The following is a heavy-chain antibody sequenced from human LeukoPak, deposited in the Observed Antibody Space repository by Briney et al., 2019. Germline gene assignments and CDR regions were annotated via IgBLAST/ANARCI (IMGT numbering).Heavy chain of an antibody. J-gene: IGHJ6*03. Sequence: ASVKVSCKASGYTFTGYYMHWVRQAPGQGLEWMGIINPSGGSTSYAQKFQGRVTMTRDTSTSTVYMELSSLRSEDTAVYYCARARYETRIWPKSRYDYYHYMDVWGKGTTVTVSS. V-gene: IGHV1-46*01. CDR3: ARARYETRIWPKSRYDYYHYMDV. CDR1: GYTFTGYY. D-gene: IGHD3-3*01. CDR2: INPSGGST.